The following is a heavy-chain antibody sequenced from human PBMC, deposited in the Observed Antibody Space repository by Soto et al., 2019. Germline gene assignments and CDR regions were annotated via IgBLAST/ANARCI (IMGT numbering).Heavy chain of an antibody. CDR2: IYYSGST. CDR1: GGSISSYY. J-gene: IGHJ3*02. CDR3: ARDLGYSSGWYPSRAFDI. D-gene: IGHD6-19*01. Sequence: PSETLSLTCTVSGGSISSYYWSWIRQPPGKGLEWIGYIYYSGSTNYNPSLKSRVTISVDTPKNQFSLKLSSVTAADTAVYYCARDLGYSSGWYPSRAFDIWGQGTMVTVSS. V-gene: IGHV4-59*01.